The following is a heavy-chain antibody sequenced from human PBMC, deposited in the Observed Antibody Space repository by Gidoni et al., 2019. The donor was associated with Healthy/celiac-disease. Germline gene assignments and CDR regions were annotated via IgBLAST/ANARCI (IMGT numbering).Heavy chain of an antibody. V-gene: IGHV3-23*01. D-gene: IGHD3-10*01. Sequence: EVQLLESGGGLVQPGWSLSLSCAASGFTFSSYAMSWVRQAPGKGLEWGSANSGSGGSTYYADSVKGRFTISRDNSKNTLYLQMNSLRAEDTAVYYGAKDRVGSFDYWGQGTLVTVSS. J-gene: IGHJ4*02. CDR2: NSGSGGST. CDR1: GFTFSSYA. CDR3: AKDRVGSFDY.